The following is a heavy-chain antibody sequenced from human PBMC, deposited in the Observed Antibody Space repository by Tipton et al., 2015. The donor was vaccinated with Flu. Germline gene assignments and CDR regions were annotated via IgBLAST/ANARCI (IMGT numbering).Heavy chain of an antibody. CDR2: ISSSSSYI. D-gene: IGHD1-26*01. Sequence: GSLRLSCAASGSTFSSYSMNWVRQAPGKGLEWVSSISSSSSYIYYADSVKGRFTISRDDAKNSLYLQMNSLRAEDTAVYYCARGLLWDVAGDDAFDIWGQGTMVTVSS. CDR1: GSTFSSYS. CDR3: ARGLLWDVAGDDAFDI. J-gene: IGHJ3*02. V-gene: IGHV3-21*01.